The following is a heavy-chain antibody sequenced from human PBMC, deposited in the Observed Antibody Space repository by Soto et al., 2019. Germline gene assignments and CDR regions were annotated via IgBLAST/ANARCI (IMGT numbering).Heavy chain of an antibody. CDR1: GFTFSSYD. CDR3: ARDRLWGGQWLVLGLIYYYCYYYMAV. CDR2: IGTAGDT. J-gene: IGHJ6*03. D-gene: IGHD6-19*01. V-gene: IGHV3-13*01. Sequence: EVQLVESGGGLVQPGGSLRLSCAASGFTFSSYDMHWVRQATGKGLEWVSAIGTAGDTYYPGSVKGRFTISRENDKNSLYLQMNSLRAGDTAVYYCARDRLWGGQWLVLGLIYYYCYYYMAVWGKGTTVTVSS.